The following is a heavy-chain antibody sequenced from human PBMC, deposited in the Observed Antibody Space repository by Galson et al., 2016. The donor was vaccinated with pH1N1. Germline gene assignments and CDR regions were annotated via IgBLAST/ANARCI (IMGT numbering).Heavy chain of an antibody. J-gene: IGHJ4*02. Sequence: SLRLSCAASGFNFGTYGMHWVRQAPGKGLEWVAFIRFDENNNYYADSVKGRFTISRDSSKNMLYLQMNSLRAEDTAVYYCAKDRAANYGDYWDYWGQGTLVTVSS. V-gene: IGHV3-30*02. CDR3: AKDRAANYGDYWDY. CDR1: GFNFGTYG. D-gene: IGHD4-17*01. CDR2: IRFDENNN.